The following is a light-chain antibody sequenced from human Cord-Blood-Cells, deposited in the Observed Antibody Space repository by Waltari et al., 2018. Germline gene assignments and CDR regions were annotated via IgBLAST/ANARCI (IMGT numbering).Light chain of an antibody. V-gene: IGKV1-5*03. CDR1: QSISSR. CDR3: QQSQT. Sequence: DIQMTQSPPTLSASVGDRVTITCRASQSISSRLAWYQQKPGKGPQLLIYKASSLESGVPSRFSGSGSGTEFTLTISSLQPDDFATYYCQQSQTFGQGTKVEIK. J-gene: IGKJ1*01. CDR2: KAS.